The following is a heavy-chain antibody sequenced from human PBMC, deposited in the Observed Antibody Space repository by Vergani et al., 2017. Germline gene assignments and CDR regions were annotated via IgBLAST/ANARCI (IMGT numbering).Heavy chain of an antibody. CDR2: INPSGGHT. D-gene: IGHD3-9*01. Sequence: VQVVQSGAEVKKSEASVKVSCKTSGYTFSNYYMHWVRQAPGQGLEWMGIINPSGGHTNYAQKFQGRVTMTRDTSTSTVYMELSSLRSEDTAIYYCARGDYGILTGYRYWGQGTLVTVSA. V-gene: IGHV1-46*03. CDR1: GYTFSNYY. J-gene: IGHJ4*02. CDR3: ARGDYGILTGYRY.